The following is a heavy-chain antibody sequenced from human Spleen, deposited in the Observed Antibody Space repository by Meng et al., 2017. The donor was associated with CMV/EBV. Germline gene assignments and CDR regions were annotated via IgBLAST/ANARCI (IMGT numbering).Heavy chain of an antibody. V-gene: IGHV3-23*01. D-gene: IGHD2-2*01. Sequence: ETLSLTCAASGFTFSSTAMTWVRQAPGKGLEWVSAITGSGDSTFYAASVKGRFTISRDNSENTLYLQMSSLRADDTAVYYCAKGRSCSGTRCSLDYWGQGTLVTVSS. CDR2: ITGSGDST. CDR1: GFTFSSTA. CDR3: AKGRSCSGTRCSLDY. J-gene: IGHJ4*02.